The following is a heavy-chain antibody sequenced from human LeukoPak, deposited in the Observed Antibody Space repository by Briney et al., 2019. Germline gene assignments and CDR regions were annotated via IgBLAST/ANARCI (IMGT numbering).Heavy chain of an antibody. CDR2: INPNSGGT. J-gene: IGHJ5*02. CDR1: GYTFTGYY. Sequence: ASVKVSCKASGYTFTGYYMHWVRQAPGRGLEWMGWINPNSGGTNYAQKFQGRVTMTRDTSISTAYMELSRLRSDDTAVYYCAGQATGSYGSGKYNWFDPWGQGTLVTVSS. D-gene: IGHD3-10*01. V-gene: IGHV1-2*02. CDR3: AGQATGSYGSGKYNWFDP.